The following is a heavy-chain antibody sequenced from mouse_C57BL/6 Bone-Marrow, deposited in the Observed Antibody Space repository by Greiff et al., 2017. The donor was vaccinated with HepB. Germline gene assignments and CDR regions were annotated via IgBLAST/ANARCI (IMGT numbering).Heavy chain of an antibody. V-gene: IGHV5-6*02. Sequence: DVKLVESGGDLVKPGGSLKLSCAASGFTFSSYGMSWVRQTPDKRLEWVATISSGGSYTYYPDSVKGRFTISRDNAKNTLYLQMSSLKSEDTAMYYCARPQVLYGEFDYWGQGTTLTVSS. CDR2: ISSGGSYT. J-gene: IGHJ2*01. D-gene: IGHD1-1*01. CDR3: ARPQVLYGEFDY. CDR1: GFTFSSYG.